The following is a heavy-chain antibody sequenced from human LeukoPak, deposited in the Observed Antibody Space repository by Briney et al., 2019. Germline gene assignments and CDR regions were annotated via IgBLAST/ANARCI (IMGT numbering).Heavy chain of an antibody. J-gene: IGHJ4*02. CDR3: ARQTGSGLFILP. CDR1: GGSISNNNYF. V-gene: IGHV4-39*01. Sequence: SETLSLTCNVFGGSISNNNYFWAWIRQPPGKGLEWLGSIFYTGTAYYNPSLESPVTMSVDTSKNQFSLRLTSVTAADTAVYYCARQTGSGLFILPGGQGTLVTVSS. CDR2: IFYTGTA. D-gene: IGHD3/OR15-3a*01.